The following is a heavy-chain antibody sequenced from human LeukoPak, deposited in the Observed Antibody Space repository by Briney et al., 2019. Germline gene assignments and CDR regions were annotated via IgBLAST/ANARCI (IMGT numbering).Heavy chain of an antibody. CDR1: GFTFDDYG. J-gene: IGHJ4*02. CDR2: INWNGGST. D-gene: IGHD3-10*01. V-gene: IGHV3-20*04. CDR3: ARGRYYGRFDYFDY. Sequence: GGSLRLSCAASGFTFDDYGMSWVRQAPGKGLEWVSGINWNGGSTGYADSVKGRFTISRDNAKNSLYLQMNSLRAEDTALYYCARGRYYGRFDYFDYGGQGTLVTVSS.